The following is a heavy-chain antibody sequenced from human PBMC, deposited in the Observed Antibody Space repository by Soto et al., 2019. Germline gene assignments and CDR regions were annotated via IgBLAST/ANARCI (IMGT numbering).Heavy chain of an antibody. D-gene: IGHD1-1*01. J-gene: IGHJ4*02. Sequence: SGPTLVNPTQTLTLTCTFSGFSLSTSGVGVGWIRQPPAKALEWLGIIFWDDDKRYRPSLKRRVSITKDTSKNQLVLTMTNMDPVDTATYYCAHLAWKEMWPRAPVVKWGQGTPVTVSS. V-gene: IGHV2-5*02. CDR1: GFSLSTSGVG. CDR3: AHLAWKEMWPRAPVVK. CDR2: IFWDDDK.